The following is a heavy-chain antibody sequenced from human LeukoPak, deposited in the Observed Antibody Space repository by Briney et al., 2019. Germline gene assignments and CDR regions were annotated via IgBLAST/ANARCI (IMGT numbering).Heavy chain of an antibody. CDR1: GFTFSSYA. CDR3: ARGPNSNWSGLDF. CDR2: ISYDGSNK. V-gene: IGHV3-30-3*01. D-gene: IGHD6-6*01. J-gene: IGHJ4*02. Sequence: GGSLRLSCAASGFTFSSYAMHWVRQAPGKGLEWVAVISYDGSNKYYADSVKGRFTDSRDNAKNTLYLQVNNLRAEDTAVYYCARGPNSNWSGLDFWGQGTLLTVSS.